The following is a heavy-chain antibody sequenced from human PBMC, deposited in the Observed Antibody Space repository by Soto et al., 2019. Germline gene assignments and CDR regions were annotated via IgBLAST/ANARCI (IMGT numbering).Heavy chain of an antibody. Sequence: EVQLVESGGGLVKPGGSLRLSCAASGFTFSSYSMNWVRQAPGKGLEWVSSISSSSSYIYYADSVKGRFTISRDNAKNSLYLQMNSLRAEDTAVYYCAREVVVPAATYYYYGMDVWGQGTTVTVSS. CDR2: ISSSSSYI. V-gene: IGHV3-21*01. CDR3: AREVVVPAATYYYYGMDV. CDR1: GFTFSSYS. J-gene: IGHJ6*02. D-gene: IGHD2-2*01.